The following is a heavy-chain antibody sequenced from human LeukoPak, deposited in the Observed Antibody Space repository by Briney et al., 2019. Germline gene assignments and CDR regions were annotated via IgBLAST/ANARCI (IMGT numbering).Heavy chain of an antibody. J-gene: IGHJ3*02. CDR2: INPSGGST. CDR1: GYTFTSYY. V-gene: IGHV1-46*01. CDR3: ARIPTYYYDSSGYYGDAFDI. Sequence: ASVKVSCKASGYTFTSYYMHWVRQAPGQGLEWMGIINPSGGSTSYAQKFQGRVTMTRDTSTSTVYMELSSLRSEDTAVYYCARIPTYYYDSSGYYGDAFDIWGQGTMVTVSS. D-gene: IGHD3-22*01.